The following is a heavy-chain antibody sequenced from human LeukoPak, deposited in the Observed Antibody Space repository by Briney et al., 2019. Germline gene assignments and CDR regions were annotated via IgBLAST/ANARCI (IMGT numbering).Heavy chain of an antibody. V-gene: IGHV3-48*02. CDR1: GFTFSSYS. CDR2: ISSSSSTI. Sequence: GGSLRLSCAASGFTFSSYSMNWVRQAPGKGLEWVSYISSSSSTIYYADSVKGRFTISRDNAKNSLYLQMNSLRDEDTAVYYCARGQYYYGSGSPFDYWGREPWSPSPQ. J-gene: IGHJ4*02. D-gene: IGHD3-10*01. CDR3: ARGQYYYGSGSPFDY.